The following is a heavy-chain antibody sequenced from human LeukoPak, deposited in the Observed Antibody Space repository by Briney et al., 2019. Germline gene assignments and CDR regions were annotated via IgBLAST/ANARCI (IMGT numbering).Heavy chain of an antibody. CDR2: IYTSGST. CDR3: ARVQVGGYFDY. V-gene: IGHV4-59*10. D-gene: IGHD1-26*01. CDR1: GGSFSGYY. Sequence: SETLSLTCAVYGGSFSGYYWSWIRQPAGKGLEWIGRIYTSGSTNYNPSLKSRVTMSVDTSKNQFSLKLSSVTAADTAVYYCARVQVGGYFDYWGQGTLVTVSS. J-gene: IGHJ4*02.